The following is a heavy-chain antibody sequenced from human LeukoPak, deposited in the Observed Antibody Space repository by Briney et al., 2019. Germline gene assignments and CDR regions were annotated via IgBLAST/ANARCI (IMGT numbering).Heavy chain of an antibody. CDR1: GFTFSSYE. Sequence: PGGSLRLSCAASGFTFSSYEMNWVRQAPGKGLEWVSYISSSGSTIYYADSVKGRFTISRDNAKNSLYLQMNSLRAEDTAVYYCARGRAGSSWYSWFDPWGQGTLVTVSS. D-gene: IGHD6-13*01. V-gene: IGHV3-48*03. CDR2: ISSSGSTI. J-gene: IGHJ5*02. CDR3: ARGRAGSSWYSWFDP.